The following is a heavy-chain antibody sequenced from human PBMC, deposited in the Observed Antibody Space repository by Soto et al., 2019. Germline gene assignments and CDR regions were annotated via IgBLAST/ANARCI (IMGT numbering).Heavy chain of an antibody. CDR3: ARGNNWNPRCYFDY. CDR1: GYPFDTYG. J-gene: IGHJ4*02. D-gene: IGHD1-20*01. V-gene: IGHV1-18*01. Sequence: ASVKVSCKASGYPFDTYGINWVRQAPGQRPEWMGWISAYNGQTDYAQKLQGRVTMTTDTSTSTAYMELRSLRSDDTAVYYCARGNNWNPRCYFDYWGQGTLVTVSS. CDR2: ISAYNGQT.